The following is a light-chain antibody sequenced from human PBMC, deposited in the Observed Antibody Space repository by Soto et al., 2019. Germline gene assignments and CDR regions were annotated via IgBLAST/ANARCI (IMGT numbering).Light chain of an antibody. CDR1: QSVSSN. J-gene: IGKJ4*01. CDR3: QQYNKWPPLT. CDR2: GAS. Sequence: EIVMTQSPATLSVSPGERATLSCRASQSVSSNLDWYQQKPGQAPRLLIYGASTRATGIPARFNGSGSGTEFTLTISSLQSEVFQVYYCQQYNKWPPLTFGGGTKVEIK. V-gene: IGKV3-15*01.